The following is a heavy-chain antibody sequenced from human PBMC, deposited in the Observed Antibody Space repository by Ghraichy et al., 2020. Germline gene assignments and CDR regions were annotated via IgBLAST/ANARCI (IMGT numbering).Heavy chain of an antibody. CDR1: GFTFKTYA. CDR2: VIANCGNT. J-gene: IGHJ3*01. CDR3: AREAGTYTFVARAFEL. D-gene: IGHD2-15*01. V-gene: IGHV3-23*01. Sequence: GESLNISCAASGFTFKTYAMSWVRRAPGRGLEWVSAVIANCGNTHYADSVKGRFSISRDNSGESVFLQMHSLSAEDTAVDYCAREAGTYTFVARAFELWGQGTVVTVSS.